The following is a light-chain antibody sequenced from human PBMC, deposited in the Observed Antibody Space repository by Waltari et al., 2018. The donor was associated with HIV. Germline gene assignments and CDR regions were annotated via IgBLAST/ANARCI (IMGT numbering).Light chain of an antibody. J-gene: IGLJ3*02. CDR2: EVS. V-gene: IGLV2-8*01. Sequence: QSALTQPPSASGSPGQSVTISCTGTSSDVGPYDYVYWYQQHPGKAPKLMIYEVSKRPSGVPDRFSGFKSANTASLTVSGLQEDDEADYYCSSYAGSKNLVFGGGTKLTVL. CDR3: SSYAGSKNLV. CDR1: SSDVGPYDY.